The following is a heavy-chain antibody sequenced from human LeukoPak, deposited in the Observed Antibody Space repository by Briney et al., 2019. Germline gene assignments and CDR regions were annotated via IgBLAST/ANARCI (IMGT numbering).Heavy chain of an antibody. CDR3: AKDSPGIRAFDI. J-gene: IGHJ3*02. CDR1: GFTFSSYV. V-gene: IGHV3-30*02. D-gene: IGHD1-14*01. Sequence: GGSLRLSCAASGFTFSSYVMHWVRQAPGKGLEGVAFIRYDGSNKYYADSVKGRFTISRDNSKNTLYLQMNSLRAEDTAVYYCAKDSPGIRAFDIWGQGTMVTVSS. CDR2: IRYDGSNK.